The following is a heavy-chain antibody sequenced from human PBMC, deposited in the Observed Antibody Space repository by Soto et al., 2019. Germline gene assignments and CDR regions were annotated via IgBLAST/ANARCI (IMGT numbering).Heavy chain of an antibody. CDR2: ISGSGGST. CDR1: GFTFSSYA. Sequence: GSLRLSCAASGFTFSSYAMSWVRQAPGKGLEWVSAISGSGGSTYYADSVKGRFTISRDNSKNTLYLQMNSLRAEDTAVYYCAKEGYCSSTSCYVDYYYGMDVWGQGTTVTVSS. V-gene: IGHV3-23*01. D-gene: IGHD2-2*01. J-gene: IGHJ6*02. CDR3: AKEGYCSSTSCYVDYYYGMDV.